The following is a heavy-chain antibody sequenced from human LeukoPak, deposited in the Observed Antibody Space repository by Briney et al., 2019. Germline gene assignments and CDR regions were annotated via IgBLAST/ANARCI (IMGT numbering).Heavy chain of an antibody. V-gene: IGHV4-59*01. CDR3: ARAGYDYIWGSYRWGYYYYYYMDV. Sequence: PSETLSLTCTVCGGSLSSYYWSWLRQPPGKGLEWIGYIYYSGSTNYNPSLKSRATISVDTSKNQFSLKLSSVTAADTAVYYCARAGYDYIWGSYRWGYYYYYYMDVWGKGTTVTVSS. CDR2: IYYSGST. CDR1: GGSLSSYY. J-gene: IGHJ6*03. D-gene: IGHD3-16*02.